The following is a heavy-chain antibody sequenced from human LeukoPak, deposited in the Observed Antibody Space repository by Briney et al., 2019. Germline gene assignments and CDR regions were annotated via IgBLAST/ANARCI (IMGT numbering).Heavy chain of an antibody. CDR3: ARSYSSSWCSTPFDY. CDR2: INHSGST. CDR1: GGSFSGYY. Sequence: SETLSLTCAVYGGSFSGYYWSWIRQPPGKGLEWIGEINHSGSTNYNPSLKSRVTISVDTSKNQFSLKLSSVTAADTAVYYCARSYSSSWCSTPFDYWGQGTLVTVSS. D-gene: IGHD6-13*01. J-gene: IGHJ4*02. V-gene: IGHV4-34*01.